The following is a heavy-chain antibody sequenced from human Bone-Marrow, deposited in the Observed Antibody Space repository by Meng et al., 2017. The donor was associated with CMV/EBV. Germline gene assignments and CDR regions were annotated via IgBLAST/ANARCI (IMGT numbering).Heavy chain of an antibody. J-gene: IGHJ4*02. CDR1: GGSISSYF. CDR3: ARGSVAGDY. D-gene: IGHD6-19*01. Sequence: GSLRLSCTVSGGSISSYFWNWIRQPPGKGLEWIANIYYSGYTNYNPSLKSRVTISVDTSKNQFSLKLSSVTAADTAVYYCARGSVAGDYWGQGTLVTVSS. V-gene: IGHV4-59*01. CDR2: IYYSGYT.